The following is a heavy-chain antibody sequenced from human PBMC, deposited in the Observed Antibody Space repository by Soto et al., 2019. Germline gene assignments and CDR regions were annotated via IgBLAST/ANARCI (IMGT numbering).Heavy chain of an antibody. Sequence: PSETLSLTCTVSGGPFSRGGYYWSWIRQHPGKGLECIGYIFYTGSTYYNPTLKSRVTMSVDTSKNQFSLKLSSVTAADTAVYYCARTSRFDCWGQGTLVTVSS. CDR2: IFYTGST. V-gene: IGHV4-31*03. J-gene: IGHJ4*02. CDR1: GGPFSRGGYY. CDR3: ARTSRFDC. D-gene: IGHD6-6*01.